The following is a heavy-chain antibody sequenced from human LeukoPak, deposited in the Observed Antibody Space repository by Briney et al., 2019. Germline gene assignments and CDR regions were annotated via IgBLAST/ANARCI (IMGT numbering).Heavy chain of an antibody. Sequence: SETLSLTCTVSGGSISSSSYYWGWIRQPPGKGLEWIGSIYYSGSTYYKSSLKSRVTISVDTSKNQFSLKLSSVTAADTAVYYCARRRYSRAKSTPPQFGWFDPWGQGTLVTVSS. D-gene: IGHD6-13*01. CDR2: IYYSGST. V-gene: IGHV4-39*07. J-gene: IGHJ5*02. CDR3: ARRRYSRAKSTPPQFGWFDP. CDR1: GGSISSSSYY.